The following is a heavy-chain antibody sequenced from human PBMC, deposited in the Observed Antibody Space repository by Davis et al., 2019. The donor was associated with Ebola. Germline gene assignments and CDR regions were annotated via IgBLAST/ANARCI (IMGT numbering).Heavy chain of an antibody. CDR2: TYYRSKWYN. J-gene: IGHJ5*02. CDR3: ARLWGDNWRVTNWFDP. Sequence: SQTPSLTRAIPGDSVPSNSAAWNWIRQSPSRGLEWLGRTYYRSKWYNDYAVSVKSRITINPDTSKNQFSLQLNSVTPEDTAVYYCARLWGDNWRVTNWFDPWGQGTLVTVSS. V-gene: IGHV6-1*01. CDR1: GDSVPSNSAA. D-gene: IGHD1-20*01.